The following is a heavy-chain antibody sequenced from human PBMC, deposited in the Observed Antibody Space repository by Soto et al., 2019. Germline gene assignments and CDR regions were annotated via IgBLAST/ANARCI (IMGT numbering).Heavy chain of an antibody. CDR2: INHSGSS. V-gene: IGHV4-34*01. Sequence: SETLSLTCTVSGGSFRGYYWGWVRQPPGKGLEWIGEINHSGSSNYHPSLKSRVTISVATSKNQFSLTVNSVTPADTAVYYCARGEITLLGGMDVWGQGTTVTVSS. CDR1: GGSFRGYY. D-gene: IGHD3-10*01. J-gene: IGHJ6*02. CDR3: ARGEITLLGGMDV.